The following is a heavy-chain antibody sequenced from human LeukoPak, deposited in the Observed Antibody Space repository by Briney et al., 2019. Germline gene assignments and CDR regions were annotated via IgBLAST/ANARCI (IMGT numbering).Heavy chain of an antibody. CDR2: INTDGSST. D-gene: IGHD6-19*01. CDR3: ATGPSSGWYLLH. V-gene: IGHV3-74*01. Sequence: GRSLRLSCAASGFTFSSYWMHWVRQAPGKGLVWISRINTDGSSTSYADSVKGRFTISRDNAKNTLYLQMNSLRAEDTAVYYCATGPSSGWYLLHWGQGTLVTVSS. J-gene: IGHJ4*02. CDR1: GFTFSSYW.